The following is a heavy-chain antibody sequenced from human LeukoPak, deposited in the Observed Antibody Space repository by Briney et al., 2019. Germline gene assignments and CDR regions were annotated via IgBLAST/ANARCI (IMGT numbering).Heavy chain of an antibody. CDR1: GLSMSNGGYY. D-gene: IGHD5-12*01. CDR3: ARDRAVGDIVFDY. V-gene: IGHV4-31*03. Sequence: PSQTLSLTCTVSGLSMSNGGYYWSWIRQPPGKGLEWIGYIYHSGSAYYNPSLKSRLTMSVDTSKNQFSLNLSSVTAADTAVYYCARDRAVGDIVFDYWGQGTLATVSS. CDR2: IYHSGSA. J-gene: IGHJ4*02.